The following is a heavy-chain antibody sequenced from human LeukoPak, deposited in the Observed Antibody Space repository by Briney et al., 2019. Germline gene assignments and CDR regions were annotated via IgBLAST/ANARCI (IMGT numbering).Heavy chain of an antibody. CDR3: ARTYCSSTSCYRGDFDY. V-gene: IGHV1-2*06. CDR1: GYTFTGYH. Sequence: ASVKVSCRASGYTFTGYHIHWVRQAPGQGLEWMGRINPNSGDTNYAQNFQGRVTMTRDTSINTAYMELSRLRSDDTAVYYCARTYCSSTSCYRGDFDYWGQGTLVTVSS. J-gene: IGHJ4*02. D-gene: IGHD2-2*01. CDR2: INPNSGDT.